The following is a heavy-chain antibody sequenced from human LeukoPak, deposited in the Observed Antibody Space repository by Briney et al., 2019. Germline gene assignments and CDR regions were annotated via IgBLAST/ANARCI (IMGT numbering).Heavy chain of an antibody. V-gene: IGHV3-21*01. CDR2: INGNSKHI. CDR3: ARGFCGGDCYGD. D-gene: IGHD2-21*02. CDR1: GFIFSDYT. J-gene: IGHJ1*01. Sequence: PGGSLRLSCAASGFIFSDYTMNWARRAPGKGLEWVSAINGNSKHIYYVDSVKGRFTISRDNTKNSLYLQMNSLTAEDMAVYYCARGFCGGDCYGDWGQGTLVTVSS.